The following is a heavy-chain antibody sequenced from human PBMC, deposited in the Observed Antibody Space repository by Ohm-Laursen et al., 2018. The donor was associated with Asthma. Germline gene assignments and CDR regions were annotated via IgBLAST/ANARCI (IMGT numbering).Heavy chain of an antibody. CDR3: ARAPSYYYDSSGYLAWYYFDY. V-gene: IGHV1-24*01. CDR1: GYTLTELS. CDR2: FDPEDGET. J-gene: IGHJ4*02. D-gene: IGHD3-22*01. Sequence: ASVKVSCKVSGYTLTELSMHWVRQAPGKGLEWMGGFDPEDGETIYAQKFQGRVTMTEDTSTDTAYMELSSLRSEDTAVYYCARAPSYYYDSSGYLAWYYFDYWGQGTLVTVSS.